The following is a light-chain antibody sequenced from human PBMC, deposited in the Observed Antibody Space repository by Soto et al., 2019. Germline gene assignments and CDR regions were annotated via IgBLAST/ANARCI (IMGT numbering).Light chain of an antibody. CDR2: GAS. J-gene: IGKJ2*01. Sequence: ESMLTQSPGTLSLSGGERATLSCRASQSVSTRYLAWYQQKPGQAPRLLIYGASIRATGIPDRFSGSGSGTDFTLTISRLEPEDFAVYYCHQFGSSPPAFTFGQGTKLEI. V-gene: IGKV3-20*01. CDR1: QSVSTRY. CDR3: HQFGSSPPAFT.